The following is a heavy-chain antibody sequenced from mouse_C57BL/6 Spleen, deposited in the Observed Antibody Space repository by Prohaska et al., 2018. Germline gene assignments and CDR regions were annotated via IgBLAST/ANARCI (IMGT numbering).Heavy chain of an antibody. CDR2: VYPYNGGT. D-gene: IGHD1-1*01. V-gene: IGHV1-36*01. J-gene: IGHJ1*03. Sequence: QRHGKSLEWIGLVYPYNGGTSYNQKFKGKATLTVDTSSSTAYMELNSLTSEDSAVYYCARSVTTVGVRYWYFDVWGTGTTVTVSS. CDR3: ARSVTTVGVRYWYFDV.